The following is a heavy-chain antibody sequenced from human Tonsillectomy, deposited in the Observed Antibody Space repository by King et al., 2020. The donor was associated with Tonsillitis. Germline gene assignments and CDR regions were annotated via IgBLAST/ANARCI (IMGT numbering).Heavy chain of an antibody. Sequence: VQLVESGAEVKKPGASVKVSCKASGYTFTGYYMHWVRQAPGQGLEWMGWTNPDSGGPNYAQKFQGRVTMTRDTSISTAYMELSNLTSDDTAVYFCAKTPLSTAGADCWRGIYPTWFDPWGQGTLVTVSS. V-gene: IGHV1-2*02. J-gene: IGHJ5*02. CDR3: AKTPLSTAGADCWRGIYPTWFDP. D-gene: IGHD3-3*01. CDR2: TNPDSGGP. CDR1: GYTFTGYY.